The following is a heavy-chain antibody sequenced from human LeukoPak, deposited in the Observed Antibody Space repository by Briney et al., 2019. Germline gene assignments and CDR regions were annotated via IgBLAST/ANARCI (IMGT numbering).Heavy chain of an antibody. CDR3: ARDLDVDDILTGRSTDY. D-gene: IGHD3-9*01. Sequence: ASVKVSCKASGYTFTSYGISWVRQAPGQELEWMGWISAYNGNTNYAQKLQGRVTMTADTSTSTAYMELRSLRSDDTAVYYCARDLDVDDILTGRSTDYWGQGTLVTVSS. J-gene: IGHJ4*02. CDR2: ISAYNGNT. CDR1: GYTFTSYG. V-gene: IGHV1-18*01.